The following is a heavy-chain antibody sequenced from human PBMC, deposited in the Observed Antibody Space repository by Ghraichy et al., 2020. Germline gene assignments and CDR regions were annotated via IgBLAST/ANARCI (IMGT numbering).Heavy chain of an antibody. Sequence: SETLSLTCTVSGGSISQYHWSWIRQTPGKRLDWIGYIYYSGGTSYNPSLKSRLTISVDMSKNQFSLRLSSMTAADTAVYYCTRVTREGSSEYWGQGTLVTVSS. V-gene: IGHV4-59*01. CDR1: GGSISQYH. CDR3: TRVTREGSSEY. CDR2: IYYSGGT. J-gene: IGHJ4*02. D-gene: IGHD6-6*01.